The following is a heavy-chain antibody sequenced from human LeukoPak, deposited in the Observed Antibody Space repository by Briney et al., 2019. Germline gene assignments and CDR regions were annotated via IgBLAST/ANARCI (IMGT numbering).Heavy chain of an antibody. Sequence: SETLSLTCTVSGGSPSSSSYYWGWIRQPPGKGLEWIGSIYYSGSTYYNPSLKSRVTISVDTSKNQFSLKLSSVTAADTAVYYCARHLSGSYSGLDYWGQGTLVTVSS. CDR2: IYYSGST. CDR3: ARHLSGSYSGLDY. J-gene: IGHJ4*02. D-gene: IGHD1-26*01. V-gene: IGHV4-39*01. CDR1: GGSPSSSSYY.